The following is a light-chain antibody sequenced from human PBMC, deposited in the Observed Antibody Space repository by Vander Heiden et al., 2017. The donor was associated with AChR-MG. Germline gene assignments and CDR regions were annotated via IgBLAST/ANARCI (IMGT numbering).Light chain of an antibody. CDR2: DAA. Sequence: DIQMTQSPSSLPASVGDRVTITCRASQSIRSYLNWYQQKPGKAPKLLIYDAASLQTGVPSRFSGSASGTDFTLTISSLQPEDFATYYCQQSYSTPLTFGGGTKVEIK. CDR3: QQSYSTPLT. CDR1: QSIRSY. J-gene: IGKJ4*01. V-gene: IGKV1-39*01.